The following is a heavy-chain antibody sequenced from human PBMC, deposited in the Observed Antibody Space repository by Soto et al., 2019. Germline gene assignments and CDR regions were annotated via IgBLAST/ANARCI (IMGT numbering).Heavy chain of an antibody. J-gene: IGHJ4*02. V-gene: IGHV4-61*01. D-gene: IGHD7-27*01. CDR3: ARIGWGGDS. CDR2: IPNNGSP. Sequence: QVQLQESGPGRVKPSETLSLTCSVSGGSVRTGSYHWSWIRQPQGKGLEWIGFIPNNGSPDYNPSLKSPVVVSIDRSKNQFSLKVNSVTAADTAVYFCARIGWGGDSWGQGTLVTVSS. CDR1: GGSVRTGSYH.